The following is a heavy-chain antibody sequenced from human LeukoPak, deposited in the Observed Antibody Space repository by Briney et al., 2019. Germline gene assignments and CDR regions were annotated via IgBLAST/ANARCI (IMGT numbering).Heavy chain of an antibody. CDR1: GFIFSIYE. CDR2: MSSSGRTM. Sequence: GVSLRLSCEASGFIFSIYEMNWVRQAPGKGLEWVSFMSSSGRTMYYADSMKGRFTVSRDNAKDSVYLQMNSLRAEDTAVYYCARDLWYSGSRAPPRAFDIWGQGTMVTVSS. CDR3: ARDLWYSGSRAPPRAFDI. J-gene: IGHJ3*02. V-gene: IGHV3-48*03. D-gene: IGHD1-26*01.